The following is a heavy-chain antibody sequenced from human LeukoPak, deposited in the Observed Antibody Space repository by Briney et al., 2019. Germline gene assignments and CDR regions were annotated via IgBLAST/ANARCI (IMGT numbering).Heavy chain of an antibody. V-gene: IGHV3-7*04. CDR3: AREDDGVREHL. J-gene: IGHJ4*02. D-gene: IGHD2-8*01. CDR2: IKEDGSAK. CDR1: GFTFSTYW. Sequence: GGSLRLSCAASGFTFSTYWMSWVRQAPGKGMEWVANIKEDGSAKYYVDSVKGRFTISRDNAKNSLYLQMNSLRAADTAVYYCAREDDGVREHLWGQGTLVTVSS.